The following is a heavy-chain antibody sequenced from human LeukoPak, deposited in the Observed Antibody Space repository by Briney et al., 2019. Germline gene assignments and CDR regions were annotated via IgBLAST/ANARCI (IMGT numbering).Heavy chain of an antibody. D-gene: IGHD3-3*01. CDR3: ARARPAYDFWSGYLGYYFDY. J-gene: IGHJ4*02. V-gene: IGHV4-34*01. CDR2: INHSGST. Sequence: SETLSLTCAVYGGSFSGYYWSWIRQPPGKGLEWIGEINHSGSTNYNPSLKSRGTISVDTSKNQFSLKLSSVTAADTAVYYCARARPAYDFWSGYLGYYFDYWGQGTLVTVSS. CDR1: GGSFSGYY.